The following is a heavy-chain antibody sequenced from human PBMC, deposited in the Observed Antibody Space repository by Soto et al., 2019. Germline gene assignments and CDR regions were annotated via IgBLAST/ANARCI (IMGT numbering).Heavy chain of an antibody. CDR3: ARVNPNYYDSSGYYFFQYLLPMTFDY. CDR1: GGSVSSGSYY. J-gene: IGHJ4*02. CDR2: IYYSGST. Sequence: SETLSLTCTVSGGSVSSGSYYWSWIRQPPGKGLEWIGYIYYSGSTNYNPSLKSRVTISVDTSKNQFSLKLSSVTAADTAVYYCARVNPNYYDSSGYYFFQYLLPMTFDYWGQGTLGTVS. V-gene: IGHV4-61*01. D-gene: IGHD3-22*01.